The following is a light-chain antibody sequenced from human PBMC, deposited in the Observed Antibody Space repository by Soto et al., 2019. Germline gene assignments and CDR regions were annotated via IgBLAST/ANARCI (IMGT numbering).Light chain of an antibody. V-gene: IGLV2-14*03. CDR2: DVS. CDR3: SSYTSTSTPVV. CDR1: SSDIGGYKY. J-gene: IGLJ3*02. Sequence: QSALTQPASVSGSPGQSITISCTGTSSDIGGYKYVSWYQQHPGKAPRLMIYDVSSRPSGVSNRFSGSKSGNTASLTISGLQAEDEADYYCSSYTSTSTPVVFGGGTKLPS.